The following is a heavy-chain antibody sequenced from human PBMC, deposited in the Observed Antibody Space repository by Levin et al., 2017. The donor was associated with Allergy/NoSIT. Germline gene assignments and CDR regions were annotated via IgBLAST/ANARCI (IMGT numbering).Heavy chain of an antibody. CDR3: AKGYYGSGDYGMDV. J-gene: IGHJ6*02. CDR1: GFTFSSYG. V-gene: IGHV3-30*18. CDR2: ISYDGSNK. D-gene: IGHD3-10*01. Sequence: GESLKISCAASGFTFSSYGMHWVRQAPGKGLEWVAVISYDGSNKYYADSVKGRFTISRDNSKNTLYLQMNSLRAEDTAVYYCAKGYYGSGDYGMDVWGQGTTVTVSS.